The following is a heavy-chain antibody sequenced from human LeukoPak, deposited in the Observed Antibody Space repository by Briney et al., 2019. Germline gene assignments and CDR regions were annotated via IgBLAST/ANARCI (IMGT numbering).Heavy chain of an antibody. V-gene: IGHV3-30-3*01. CDR2: ISYDGSNK. CDR1: GFTFSSYA. Sequence: PGRSLRLSCAASGFTFSSYAMHWVRQAPGKGLEGVAVISYDGSNKYYADSVKGRFTISRDNSKNTLYLQMNSLRAEDTAAYYCARGATMIVVVPPGAFWGQGTLVTVSS. J-gene: IGHJ4*02. D-gene: IGHD3-22*01. CDR3: ARGATMIVVVPPGAF.